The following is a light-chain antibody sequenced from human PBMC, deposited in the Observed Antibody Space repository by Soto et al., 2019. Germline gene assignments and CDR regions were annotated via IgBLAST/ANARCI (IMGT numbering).Light chain of an antibody. Sequence: VLTKSPGTLSLSPGERATLSCRASQSVSSSYLAWYQQKPGQAPRLLIYGASSRATGIPDRFSGSGSGTDFTLTISRLEPEDFAVYYCQQYGSSPPVTFGQGTMV. J-gene: IGKJ1*01. CDR3: QQYGSSPPVT. V-gene: IGKV3-20*01. CDR1: QSVSSSY. CDR2: GAS.